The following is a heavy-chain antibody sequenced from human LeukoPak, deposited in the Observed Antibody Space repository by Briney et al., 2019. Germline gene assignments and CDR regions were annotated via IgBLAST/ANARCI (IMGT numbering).Heavy chain of an antibody. J-gene: IGHJ4*02. Sequence: GGSLRLSCAASGFTSSSYAMSWVRQAPGKGLEWVSAISGSGGSTYYADSVKGRFTISRDNSKNTLYLQMNSLRAEDTAVYYCAKDLEAYCGGDCYFDYWGQGTLVTVSS. D-gene: IGHD2-21*02. V-gene: IGHV3-23*01. CDR3: AKDLEAYCGGDCYFDY. CDR1: GFTSSSYA. CDR2: ISGSGGST.